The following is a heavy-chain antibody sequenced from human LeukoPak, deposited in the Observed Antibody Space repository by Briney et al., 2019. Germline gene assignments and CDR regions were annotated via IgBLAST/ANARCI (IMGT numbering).Heavy chain of an antibody. CDR2: ITSSGDDI. J-gene: IGHJ4*02. CDR1: GSTCSAYY. Sequence: TPGPSLRLSCAPSGSTCSAYYMSWIRHAPGKGLKWVAYITSSGDDIYYADSVKGRFTISRDNAKNALFLRMSSLRVEDTATYYCASDIVATSGNFWGQGTLVSVSS. D-gene: IGHD5-12*01. CDR3: ASDIVATSGNF. V-gene: IGHV3-11*01.